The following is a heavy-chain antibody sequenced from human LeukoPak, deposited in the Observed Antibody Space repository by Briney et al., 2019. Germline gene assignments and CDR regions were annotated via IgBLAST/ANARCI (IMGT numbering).Heavy chain of an antibody. CDR3: ATNILVRDIINWFDP. J-gene: IGHJ5*02. D-gene: IGHD3-10*01. V-gene: IGHV1-2*02. Sequence: ASVKVSCKASGYSFTSHYMHWVRQAPGQGLEWMGWINPNSGGTRSAQKFQGRVTMTRDTSISTAYMELSSLRYDDTAVYYCATNILVRDIINWFDPWGQGTLVTVSS. CDR2: INPNSGGT. CDR1: GYSFTSHY.